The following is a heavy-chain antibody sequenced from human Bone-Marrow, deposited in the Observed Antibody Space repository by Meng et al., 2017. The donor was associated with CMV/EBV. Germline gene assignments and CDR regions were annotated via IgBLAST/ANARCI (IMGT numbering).Heavy chain of an antibody. Sequence: ASVKVSCKASGYTFTGYYMHWVRQAPGQGLEWMGWINPNSGGTNYAQKFQGRVTMTRDTSISTAYMELSRLRSDDTAVYYCARVLVVVSGGMDVWGQGTTVTVSS. CDR1: GYTFTGYY. D-gene: IGHD2-21*01. CDR2: INPNSGGT. CDR3: ARVLVVVSGGMDV. J-gene: IGHJ6*02. V-gene: IGHV1-2*02.